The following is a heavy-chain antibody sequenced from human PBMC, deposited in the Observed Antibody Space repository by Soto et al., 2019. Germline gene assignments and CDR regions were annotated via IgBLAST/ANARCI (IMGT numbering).Heavy chain of an antibody. CDR2: FYYTGSI. CDR3: ARSMFYSDGINYSPFEY. CDR1: GGSVSSGNYY. Sequence: SETLSLTCTVSGGSVSSGNYYWSWIRQPPGKGLEWIGYFYYTGSINYNPSLKSRVTIFIDASKNQFSLRLSSVTAADTAVYYCARSMFYSDGINYSPFEYWGQGTLVTVS. D-gene: IGHD3-22*01. V-gene: IGHV4-61*01. J-gene: IGHJ4*02.